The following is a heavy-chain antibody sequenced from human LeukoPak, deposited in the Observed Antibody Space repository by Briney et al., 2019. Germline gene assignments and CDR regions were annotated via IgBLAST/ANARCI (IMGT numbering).Heavy chain of an antibody. CDR2: HYYSGST. CDR3: ARQYFDNTGYYYFDS. Sequence: SETLSLTCTVSGRFITGSSYSWGWIRQSPGTGLEWIGSHYYSGSTYYNPSLKSRVTMSADTSKNQFSLKLSSVTATDTAVYYCARQYFDNTGYYYFDSWGQGTLVTVSS. D-gene: IGHD3-22*01. CDR1: GRFITGSSYS. J-gene: IGHJ4*02. V-gene: IGHV4-39*01.